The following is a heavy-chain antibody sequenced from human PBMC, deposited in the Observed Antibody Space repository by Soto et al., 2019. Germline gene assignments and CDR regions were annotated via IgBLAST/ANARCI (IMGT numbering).Heavy chain of an antibody. CDR3: ARTTAAHGIGMSRGWANYHYGMDV. CDR1: GGSISSYY. CDR2: IYYSGST. V-gene: IGHV4-59*01. D-gene: IGHD6-13*01. J-gene: IGHJ6*02. Sequence: SETLSLTCTVSGGSISSYYWSWIRQPPGKGLEWIGYIYYSGSTNYNPSLKSRVTISVDTSKNQFSLKLSSVTAADTAVYYCARTTAAHGIGMSRGWANYHYGMDVWSQGTTITVS.